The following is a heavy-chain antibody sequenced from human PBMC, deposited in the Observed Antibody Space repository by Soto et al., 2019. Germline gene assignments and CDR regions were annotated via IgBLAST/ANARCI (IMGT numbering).Heavy chain of an antibody. CDR3: VRSYYYGSGSREPYYYYYYGMDV. J-gene: IGHJ6*02. CDR2: ISYSGST. CDR1: GGSISSGDYY. Sequence: SETLSLTCTVSGGSISSGDYYWSWIRQPPGKGLEWIGYISYSGSTYYNPSLKSRVTISVDTSKNPFSLKLSSETAAETAVYYCVRSYYYGSGSREPYYYYYYGMDVWGQGTTVTVSS. D-gene: IGHD3-10*01. V-gene: IGHV4-30-4*01.